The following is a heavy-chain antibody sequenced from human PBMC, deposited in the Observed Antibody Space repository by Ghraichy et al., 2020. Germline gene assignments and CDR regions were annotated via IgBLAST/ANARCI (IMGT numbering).Heavy chain of an antibody. Sequence: GGSLRLSCAASGFTFSSYAMSWVRQAPGKGLEWVSAISGSGGSTYYADSVKGRFTISRDNSKNTLYLQMNSLRAEDTAVYYCAKAITSWDIVLMVYVGYYYGMDVWGQGTTVTVSS. D-gene: IGHD2-8*01. V-gene: IGHV3-23*01. CDR3: AKAITSWDIVLMVYVGYYYGMDV. J-gene: IGHJ6*02. CDR2: ISGSGGST. CDR1: GFTFSSYA.